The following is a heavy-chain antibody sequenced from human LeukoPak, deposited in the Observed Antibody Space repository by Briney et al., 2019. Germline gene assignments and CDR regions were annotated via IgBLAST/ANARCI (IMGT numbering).Heavy chain of an antibody. J-gene: IGHJ3*02. Sequence: SSSSYYWGWIRQPPGKGLEWVSAISGSGGSTYYADSVKGRFTISRDNSKNTLFLQVNSLRAEDTVVYYCGKDPNGDYVGAFDMWGQGTMVTVSP. CDR2: ISGSGGST. D-gene: IGHD4-17*01. V-gene: IGHV3-23*01. CDR3: GKDPNGDYVGAFDM. CDR1: SSSSYY.